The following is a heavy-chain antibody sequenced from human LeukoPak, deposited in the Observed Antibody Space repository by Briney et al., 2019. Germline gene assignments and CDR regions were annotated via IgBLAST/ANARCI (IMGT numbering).Heavy chain of an antibody. V-gene: IGHV3-23*01. D-gene: IGHD2-21*02. CDR3: AKAYCGGDCYNDY. CDR1: GFTFSSYA. Sequence: GGSLRLSCAASGFTFSSYAMSWVRQAPGKGLEWVSAISGGGGSTYYADSVKGRFTISRDNSKNTLYLQMNSLRAEDTAVYYCAKAYCGGDCYNDYWGQGTLVTVSS. CDR2: ISGGGGST. J-gene: IGHJ4*02.